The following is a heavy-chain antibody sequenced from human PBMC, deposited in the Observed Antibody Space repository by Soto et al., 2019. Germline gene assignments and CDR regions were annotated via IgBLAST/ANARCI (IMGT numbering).Heavy chain of an antibody. CDR1: GGSISSGGYY. CDR2: IYYSGST. V-gene: IGHV4-31*03. J-gene: IGHJ5*02. D-gene: IGHD3-16*01. CDR3: ARVGGINWFDP. Sequence: QVQLQESGPGLVKPSQTLSLTCTVSGGSISSGGYYWSWIRQHPGKGLEWSGYIYYSGSTYYNPSLKCRVTVSVDTSKNQFTLKLSSVTAADTAVYYCARVGGINWFDPWGQGTLVTVSS.